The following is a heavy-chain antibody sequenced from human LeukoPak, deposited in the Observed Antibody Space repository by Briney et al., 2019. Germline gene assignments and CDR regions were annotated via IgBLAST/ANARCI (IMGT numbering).Heavy chain of an antibody. D-gene: IGHD1-26*01. CDR2: INPNSGGT. Sequence: ASVKVSCKASGYTFTGYYMHWVRQAPGQGLEWMGWINPNSGGTNYAQKFQGRVTMTRDTSISTAYMELSRLRSDGPAVYYCARDQGGSNPADFAYWGRGTLVTVSS. CDR3: ARDQGGSNPADFAY. V-gene: IGHV1-2*02. J-gene: IGHJ4*02. CDR1: GYTFTGYY.